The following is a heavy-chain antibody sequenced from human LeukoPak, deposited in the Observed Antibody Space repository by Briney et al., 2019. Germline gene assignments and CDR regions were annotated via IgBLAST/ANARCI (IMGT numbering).Heavy chain of an antibody. CDR2: IKQDGSEK. J-gene: IGHJ3*02. CDR3: ARGGSSSWFVTHAFDI. D-gene: IGHD6-13*01. Sequence: GGSLRLSCAASGFTFSSYWMSWVRQAPGKGLEWVANIKQDGSEKYYVDSVKGRFTISRDNAKDSLYLQMNSLRAEDTAVYYCARGGSSSWFVTHAFDIWGQGTMVTVSS. V-gene: IGHV3-7*04. CDR1: GFTFSSYW.